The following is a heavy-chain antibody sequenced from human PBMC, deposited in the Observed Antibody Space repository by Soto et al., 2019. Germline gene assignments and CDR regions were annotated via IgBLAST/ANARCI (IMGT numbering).Heavy chain of an antibody. CDR2: ISDSGSRT. Sequence: EVQLLESGGGLVQPGGSLRLSCAASGFTFSSYAMSWVRQAPGKGLEWVSGISDSGSRTYYADSMKGRFTISRDNSKNTLYLQMSSLRAEDTAVYYCAKDHWPANLGLCTSSSCYEGLDYWGQGTLVTVSS. CDR1: GFTFSSYA. V-gene: IGHV3-23*01. J-gene: IGHJ4*02. CDR3: AKDHWPANLGLCTSSSCYEGLDY. D-gene: IGHD2-2*01.